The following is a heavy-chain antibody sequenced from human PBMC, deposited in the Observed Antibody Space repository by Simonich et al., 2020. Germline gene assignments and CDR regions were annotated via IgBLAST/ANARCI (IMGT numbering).Heavy chain of an antibody. Sequence: QVQMVESGGGVVQPGRSLRLSCEASGFTFSSYGMHWVRQAPGKGQEWVAVRWYDGSNKYYADSGKGRFTISRDNSKNTLYLQMNSLRAEDTAVYYCARDRDSGSYFDYWGQGTLVTVSS. CDR2: RWYDGSNK. CDR1: GFTFSSYG. CDR3: ARDRDSGSYFDY. D-gene: IGHD1-26*01. V-gene: IGHV3-33*01. J-gene: IGHJ4*02.